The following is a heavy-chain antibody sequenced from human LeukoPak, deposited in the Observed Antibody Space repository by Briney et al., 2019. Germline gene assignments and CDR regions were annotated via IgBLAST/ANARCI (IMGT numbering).Heavy chain of an antibody. CDR1: GFTFDDYA. Sequence: PGRSLRLSCAASGFTFDDYAMHWVRQAPGKGLEWVSGISWNSGSIGYADSVKGRFTISRDDAKDSLYLQMSSLRADDTAVYYCARDLSYSRDDAFDLWGQGTMVTVSS. D-gene: IGHD3-22*01. CDR2: ISWNSGSI. V-gene: IGHV3-9*01. CDR3: ARDLSYSRDDAFDL. J-gene: IGHJ3*01.